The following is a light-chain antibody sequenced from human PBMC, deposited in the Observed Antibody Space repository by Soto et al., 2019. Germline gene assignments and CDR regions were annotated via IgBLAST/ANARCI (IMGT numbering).Light chain of an antibody. CDR2: GAS. CDR3: QQYNNWWT. V-gene: IGKV3-15*01. CDR1: QSVSSS. Sequence: IMMTQSPATLSVSPGERATLSCRASQSVSSSLAWYQQKPGQAPRLLIYGASTRATGIPARFGGSGSGTEFTLTINSLQSEDFAVYYCQQYNNWWTFAQGTKVDIK. J-gene: IGKJ1*01.